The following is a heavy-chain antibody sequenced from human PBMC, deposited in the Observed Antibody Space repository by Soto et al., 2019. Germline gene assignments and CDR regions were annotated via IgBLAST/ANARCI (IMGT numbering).Heavy chain of an antibody. D-gene: IGHD3-22*01. CDR3: ARGVMGISYESSGFEY. Sequence: QVQLVESGGGVVQPGRSLRLSCAASGFTFTNYAMHWVRQAPGKGLEWVALILSDENTKYYADSVKGRLTISRDNSENTVFLQMNSLRAEDTAVYYSARGVMGISYESSGFEYWGQGALVTVSS. J-gene: IGHJ4*02. CDR2: ILSDENTK. CDR1: GFTFTNYA. V-gene: IGHV3-33*05.